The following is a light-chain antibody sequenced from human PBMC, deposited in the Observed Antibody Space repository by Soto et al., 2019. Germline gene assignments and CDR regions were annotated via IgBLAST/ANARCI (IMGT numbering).Light chain of an antibody. V-gene: IGKV1-5*01. CDR3: QQYTNTKNPWI. J-gene: IGKJ2*01. CDR1: HTISTW. Sequence: DIQVTQPPPNLSASVGDSVTLTCRASHTISTWMAGYQQKPGKATKLLVNDASTLQSGVSSRFIGSGSGTDFTLIISGLQPDDSATYYCQQYTNTKNPWIFGQGTKVEIK. CDR2: DAS.